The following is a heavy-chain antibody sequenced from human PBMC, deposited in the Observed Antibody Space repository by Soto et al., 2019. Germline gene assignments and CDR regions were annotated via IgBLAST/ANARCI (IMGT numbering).Heavy chain of an antibody. CDR3: ARQGYDFWMNPPYGMDV. CDR1: GYGFPHYW. CDR2: IYPGDSDT. D-gene: IGHD3-3*01. J-gene: IGHJ6*02. V-gene: IGHV5-51*01. Sequence: PGESLKISCKGSGYGFPHYWIGWVRQMPGKGLEWMGIIYPGDSDTRYSPSFQGQVTFSADKSTSTAYLQWSRLKASDSAIYYCARQGYDFWMNPPYGMDVWGQGTTVTVSS.